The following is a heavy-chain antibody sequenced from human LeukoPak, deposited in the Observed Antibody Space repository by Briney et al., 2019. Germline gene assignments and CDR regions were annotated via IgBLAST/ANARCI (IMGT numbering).Heavy chain of an antibody. J-gene: IGHJ5*02. CDR3: ATNSGYDLVSGWFDP. CDR2: ISSSSSYI. Sequence: GGSLRLSCAASGFTFSSYSMNWVRQAPGKGLEWVSSISSSSSYIYYADSVKGRFTISRDNAKNSLYLQMNSLRAEDTAVYYCATNSGYDLVSGWFDPWSQGTLVTVSS. D-gene: IGHD5-12*01. CDR1: GFTFSSYS. V-gene: IGHV3-21*01.